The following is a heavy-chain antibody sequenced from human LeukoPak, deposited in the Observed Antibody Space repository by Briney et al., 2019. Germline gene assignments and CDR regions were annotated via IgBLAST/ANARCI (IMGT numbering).Heavy chain of an antibody. CDR2: INSDGIIT. D-gene: IGHD5-12*01. Sequence: GGSLRLSCAASGFTFSSYWMHWVRQAPGKGLMWVSRINSDGIITNYADSVKGRLTISRDNAKNTLYLQMNSLRAEDTAVYYCARVRATFSPHFDNWGQGTLVTVSS. V-gene: IGHV3-74*01. CDR3: ARVRATFSPHFDN. CDR1: GFTFSSYW. J-gene: IGHJ4*02.